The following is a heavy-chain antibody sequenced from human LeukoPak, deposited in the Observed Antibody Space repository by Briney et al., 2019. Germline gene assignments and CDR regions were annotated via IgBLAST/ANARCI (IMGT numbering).Heavy chain of an antibody. V-gene: IGHV3-48*01. J-gene: IGHJ4*02. CDR3: ARGGYSSSSH. Sequence: PGGSLRLSCAASGFTFSDYSMNWLRQAPGKGLEWVSYISGSSSTIYYADSVKGRFTISRDNAKNSLYLQMNSLRAEDTAVYYCARGGYSSSSHWGQGTLVTVSS. CDR2: ISGSSSTI. D-gene: IGHD6-6*01. CDR1: GFTFSDYS.